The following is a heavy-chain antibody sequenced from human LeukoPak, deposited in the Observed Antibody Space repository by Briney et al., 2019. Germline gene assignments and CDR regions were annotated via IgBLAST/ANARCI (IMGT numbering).Heavy chain of an antibody. J-gene: IGHJ5*02. V-gene: IGHV4-59*13. CDR2: MFRTGST. Sequence: PSETVSLTCTVSGGSISSYYWSWIRQPPGKGLEWIGYMFRTGSTNYNPSLKSRVTITPDTSKNQFSLRLTSVTAADTAVYYCAREGTYGWYNWFDPWGQGTRVTVSS. CDR3: AREGTYGWYNWFDP. CDR1: GGSISSYY. D-gene: IGHD6-19*01.